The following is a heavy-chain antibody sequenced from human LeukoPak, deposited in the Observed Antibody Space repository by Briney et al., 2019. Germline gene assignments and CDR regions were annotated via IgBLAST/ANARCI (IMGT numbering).Heavy chain of an antibody. D-gene: IGHD1-1*01. V-gene: IGHV3-30*01. CDR1: GFTFSSYA. CDR3: ATDGTAWNPDY. Sequence: QAGGSLRLSCAASGFTFSSYAMRWVRQAPGKGLQWVAAISHDGSENFYADCVKGRLTISRENTKNTLFVQMNSQRAEDTAVYYCATDGTAWNPDYWGQGTLVTVSS. J-gene: IGHJ4*02. CDR2: ISHDGSEN.